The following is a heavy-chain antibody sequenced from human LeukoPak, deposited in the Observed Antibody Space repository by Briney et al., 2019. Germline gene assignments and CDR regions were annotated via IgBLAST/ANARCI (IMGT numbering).Heavy chain of an antibody. Sequence: SETLSLTCTVSGGSISSYYWSWIRQPAGKGLEWIGCIYTSGSTNYNPSLKSRVTMSVDTSKNQFSLKLSSVTAADTAVYYCASRIAARPDDYYYYYGMDVWGQGTTVTVSS. CDR2: IYTSGST. CDR1: GGSISSYY. J-gene: IGHJ6*02. D-gene: IGHD6-6*01. CDR3: ASRIAARPDDYYYYYGMDV. V-gene: IGHV4-4*07.